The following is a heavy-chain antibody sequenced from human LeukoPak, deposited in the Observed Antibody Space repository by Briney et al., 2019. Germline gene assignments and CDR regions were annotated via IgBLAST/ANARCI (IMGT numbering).Heavy chain of an antibody. J-gene: IGHJ4*02. Sequence: PTGGSLRLSCAASGFTFDCCGMHWVRQAPGKGLEWVAFIRNVGNDKYYADSVKGRFTISRDNSKNTLYLQMNSLRAEDTAVYYCAKDERGGQWLGPSDYWGQGTLVTVSS. CDR2: IRNVGNDK. V-gene: IGHV3-30*02. CDR3: AKDERGGQWLGPSDY. CDR1: GFTFDCCG. D-gene: IGHD6-19*01.